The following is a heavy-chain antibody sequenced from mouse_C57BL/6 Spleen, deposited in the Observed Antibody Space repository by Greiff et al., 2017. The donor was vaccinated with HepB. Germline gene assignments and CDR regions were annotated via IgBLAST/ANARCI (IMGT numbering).Heavy chain of an antibody. CDR1: GFTFSSYA. Sequence: EVQGVESGGGLVKPGGSLKLSCAASGFTFSSYAMSWVRQTPEKRLEWVATISDGGSYTYYPDNVKGRFTISRDNAKNNLYLQMSHLKSEDTAMYYCARDGGLGRGYFDVWGTGTTVTVSS. V-gene: IGHV5-4*01. CDR3: ARDGGLGRGYFDV. D-gene: IGHD4-1*01. J-gene: IGHJ1*03. CDR2: ISDGGSYT.